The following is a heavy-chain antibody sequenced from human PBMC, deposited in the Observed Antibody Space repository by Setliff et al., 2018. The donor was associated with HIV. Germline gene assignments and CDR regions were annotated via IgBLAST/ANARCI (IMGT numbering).Heavy chain of an antibody. Sequence: SETLSLTCTVSGGYISGSSHYWGWIRQPPGKGLEWIGSIFYTGSTDYNPSLRSRVTISIDTTKNQFYLKMSSVTAADTAVYYCARSPFLPSGYFDDWGQGSLVTVS. CDR3: ARSPFLPSGYFDD. CDR1: GGYISGSSHY. J-gene: IGHJ4*02. D-gene: IGHD3-3*01. CDR2: IFYTGST. V-gene: IGHV4-39*07.